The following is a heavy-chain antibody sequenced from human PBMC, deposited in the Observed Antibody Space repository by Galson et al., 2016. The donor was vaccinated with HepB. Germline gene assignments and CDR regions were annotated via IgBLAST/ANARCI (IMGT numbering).Heavy chain of an antibody. Sequence: SLRLSCAASKFTFSTYTMDWVRQAPGRGLEWVSYISSDSGTIYYADSVKGRFTISRDNAKNSLYLQMNSLRAEDTAVYYCARTAFSYSGIYWWFHPWGQGTLVTVSS. CDR2: ISSDSGTI. V-gene: IGHV3-48*01. CDR3: ARTAFSYSGIYWWFHP. D-gene: IGHD1-26*01. J-gene: IGHJ5*02. CDR1: KFTFSTYT.